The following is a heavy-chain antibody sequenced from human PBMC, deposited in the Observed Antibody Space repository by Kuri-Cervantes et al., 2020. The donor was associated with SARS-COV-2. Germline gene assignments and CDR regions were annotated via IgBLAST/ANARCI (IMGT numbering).Heavy chain of an antibody. D-gene: IGHD3-3*01. CDR1: GFTFSSYA. CDR2: ISYDGSNK. CDR3: AREEWLLSSDCYYYYYGMDV. V-gene: IGHV3-30-3*01. Sequence: GESLKISCAASGFTFSSYAMHWVRPAPGKGLEWVAVISYDGSNKYYADSVKGRFTISRDNSKNTLYLQMNSLRAEDTAVYYCAREEWLLSSDCYYYYYGMDVWGQGTTVTVSS. J-gene: IGHJ6*02.